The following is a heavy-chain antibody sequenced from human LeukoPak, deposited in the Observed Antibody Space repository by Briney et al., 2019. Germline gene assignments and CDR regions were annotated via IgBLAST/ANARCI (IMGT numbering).Heavy chain of an antibody. D-gene: IGHD3-22*01. Sequence: GGSLRLSCAASGFTFSRYAMHWVREAPGEGLGYVSDTSSNGGRTYYENSVKGRFTISRDNSKNTLYLQMGSLRAEDMAVYYCARDFVHYYDSSGFEYYFDFWGQGTLVTVSS. CDR1: GFTFSRYA. CDR2: TSSNGGRT. V-gene: IGHV3-64*01. CDR3: ARDFVHYYDSSGFEYYFDF. J-gene: IGHJ4*02.